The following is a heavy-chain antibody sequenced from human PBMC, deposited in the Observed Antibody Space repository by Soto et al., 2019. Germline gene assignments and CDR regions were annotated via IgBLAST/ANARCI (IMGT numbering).Heavy chain of an antibody. D-gene: IGHD4-17*01. J-gene: IGHJ4*02. CDR3: STAATTVTTIDY. Sequence: EVQLVESGGGLVKPGGSLRLSCAASGFTFSNAWMSWVRQAPGKGLEWVGRIKRHADGGTADYAPPVRGRFTISRDDSKNTLYLQMNSLKTEDTAMYYCSTAATTVTTIDYWGQGTLVTVAS. CDR2: IKRHADGGTA. V-gene: IGHV3-15*01. CDR1: GFTFSNAW.